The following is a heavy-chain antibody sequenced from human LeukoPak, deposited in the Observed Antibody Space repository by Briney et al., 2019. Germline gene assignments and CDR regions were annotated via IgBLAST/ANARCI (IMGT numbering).Heavy chain of an antibody. CDR3: ARGGTYCV. J-gene: IGHJ4*02. Sequence: TGGSLRLSCAASGFNFSSYWMSWVRQAPGKGLEWVANIKEDGSENYYVHSVNGRFTTARDNGKNSVDLQMSGVRAEDAAGYSCARGGTYCVWGQGTLVTVSS. CDR1: GFNFSSYW. V-gene: IGHV3-7*01. CDR2: IKEDGSEN. D-gene: IGHD1-1*01.